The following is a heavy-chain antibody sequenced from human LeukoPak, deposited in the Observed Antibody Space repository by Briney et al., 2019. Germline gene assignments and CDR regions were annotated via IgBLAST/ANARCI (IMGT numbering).Heavy chain of an antibody. CDR1: GYSFISYW. D-gene: IGHD3-10*01. Sequence: NPGESLKISCKTSGYSFISYWVAWVRQMPGKGLEWMGVIYPSDSDTRYSPSFQGQVTILADKSISTAYLQWSSLKASDTAIYYCARHYYGSGSSGQIDYWGQGALVTVSS. CDR3: ARHYYGSGSSGQIDY. J-gene: IGHJ4*02. CDR2: IYPSDSDT. V-gene: IGHV5-51*01.